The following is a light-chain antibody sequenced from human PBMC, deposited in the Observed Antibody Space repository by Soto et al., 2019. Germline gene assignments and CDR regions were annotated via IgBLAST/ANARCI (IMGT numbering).Light chain of an antibody. V-gene: IGLV2-23*01. CDR2: EGS. CDR1: SSDVGSYNL. Sequence: QSALTQPASVSGSPGQSITISCTGTSSDVGSYNLVSWYQRHPGKAPKIVIYEGSERPSGVSIRFSGSKSGNTASLTISGLQAEDEADCYCCSYSGGCTLVFGGGTKVTVL. J-gene: IGLJ2*01. CDR3: CSYSGGCTLV.